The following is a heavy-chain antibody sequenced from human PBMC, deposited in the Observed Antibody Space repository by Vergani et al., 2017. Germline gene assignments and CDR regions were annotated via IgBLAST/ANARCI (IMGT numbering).Heavy chain of an antibody. Sequence: QLQLQESGPGLVKPSETLSLTCTVSGGSISSSSYYWGWVRQPPGKGLEWIGSIYYSGRTYYNPSLKSRVTISVDTSKNQFSLKLSSVTAADQAVYYCARLDQYGMDVWGQGTTVTVSS. CDR2: IYYSGRT. V-gene: IGHV4-39*01. CDR1: GGSISSSSYY. D-gene: IGHD2-2*03. CDR3: ARLDQYGMDV. J-gene: IGHJ6*02.